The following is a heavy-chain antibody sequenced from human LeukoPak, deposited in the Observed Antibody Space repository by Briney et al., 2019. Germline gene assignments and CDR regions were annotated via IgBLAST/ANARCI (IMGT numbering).Heavy chain of an antibody. J-gene: IGHJ3*02. CDR1: GGSISSYY. CDR2: IYYSGST. CDR3: ARDSGWGAFDI. V-gene: IGHV4-59*01. Sequence: PSETLSLTCTVSGGSISSYYWSWIRQPPGKGLEWIGYIYYSGSTNYNPSLKSRVTISVDTSKNQFSLKLSSVTAADTAVYYCARDSGWGAFDIWGQGTMVTVSS. D-gene: IGHD6-19*01.